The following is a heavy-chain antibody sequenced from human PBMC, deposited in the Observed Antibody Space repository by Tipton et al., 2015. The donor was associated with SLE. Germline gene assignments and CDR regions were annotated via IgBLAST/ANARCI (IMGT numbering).Heavy chain of an antibody. Sequence: TLSLTCSVSGDSLSSNNYYWGWIRQSPAQGLEWIGTIHYAGGTYYNPSLRSRLTISVDTSENHFSLNLNSVTAADTAVYFCARTLDSGYDQTAFDIWGQGTMVTVSS. CDR2: IHYAGGT. CDR1: GDSLSSNNYY. CDR3: ARTLDSGYDQTAFDI. D-gene: IGHD5-12*01. J-gene: IGHJ3*02. V-gene: IGHV4-39*07.